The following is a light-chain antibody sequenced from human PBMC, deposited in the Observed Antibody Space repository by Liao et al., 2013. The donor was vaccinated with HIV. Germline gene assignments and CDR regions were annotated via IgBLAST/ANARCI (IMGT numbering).Light chain of an antibody. CDR1: YIGGKS. J-gene: IGLJ2*01. CDR2: YDS. Sequence: SYVLTQPPSLSVAPGETARINCGGDYIGGKSVHWYQQKPGQAPGLVIRYDSDRPSGIPERFSASKSGNTATLTISGTQAMDEADYFCQAWDRSADVVFGGGTKLTVL. CDR3: QAWDRSADVV. V-gene: IGLV3-21*01.